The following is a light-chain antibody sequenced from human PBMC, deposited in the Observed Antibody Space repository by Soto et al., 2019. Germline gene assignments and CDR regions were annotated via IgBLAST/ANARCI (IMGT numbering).Light chain of an antibody. J-gene: IGLJ1*01. CDR2: DVT. CDR3: CSYAGSYTYV. Sequence: QSVLTQPRSVSASPGQSVTISCTGTSSDVGDYNFVSWYQQHPGKAPKLMIYDVTERPSGVPDRFSGSKSGDTASLTISGLQAEDEADYYCCSYAGSYTYVFGTGTKSPS. V-gene: IGLV2-11*01. CDR1: SSDVGDYNF.